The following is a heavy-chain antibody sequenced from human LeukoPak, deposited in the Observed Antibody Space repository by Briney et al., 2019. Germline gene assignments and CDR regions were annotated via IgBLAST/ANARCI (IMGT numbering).Heavy chain of an antibody. V-gene: IGHV2-5*01. D-gene: IGHD6-19*01. J-gene: IGHJ4*02. CDR1: GFSLSTRGVG. Sequence: SGPTLVNPTQTLTLTCTFSGFSLSTRGVGVGWIRQPPGKALEWLALIYWNDDNRYSPSLKSRLTITKDTSKNQVVLTMTNMDPVDTARYYCAHGSGWLYDYWGQGALVTVSS. CDR2: IYWNDDN. CDR3: AHGSGWLYDY.